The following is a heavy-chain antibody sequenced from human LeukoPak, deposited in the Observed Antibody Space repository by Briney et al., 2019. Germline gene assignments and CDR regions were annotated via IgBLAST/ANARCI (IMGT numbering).Heavy chain of an antibody. CDR2: ISFDGTNK. CDR1: GFTFSSYG. J-gene: IGHJ4*02. V-gene: IGHV3-30*03. D-gene: IGHD6-19*01. CDR3: ARTEGSGWSFDK. Sequence: GGSLRLSCAASGFTFSSYGMHWVRQAPGKGLEWVSLISFDGTNKYYADSVKGRFTMSRDNSKKMVHLQMNSLRGEDTAVYYCARTEGSGWSFDKGGQGTLVTVSS.